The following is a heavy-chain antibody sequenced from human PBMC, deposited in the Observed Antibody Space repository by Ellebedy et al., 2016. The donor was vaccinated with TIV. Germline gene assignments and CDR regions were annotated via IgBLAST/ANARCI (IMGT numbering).Heavy chain of an antibody. CDR3: ARGGSYYPFAY. CDR1: GFTFSDHY. J-gene: IGHJ4*02. V-gene: IGHV3-72*01. CDR2: TRNKANSYTT. D-gene: IGHD3-10*01. Sequence: PGGSLRLSCAASGFTFSDHYMDWVRQAPGKGLEWVGRTRNKANSYTTEYAASVKGRFTISRDDSKNSLYRQMNSLKTEDTAVYYCARGGSYYPFAYWGQGTLVTVSS.